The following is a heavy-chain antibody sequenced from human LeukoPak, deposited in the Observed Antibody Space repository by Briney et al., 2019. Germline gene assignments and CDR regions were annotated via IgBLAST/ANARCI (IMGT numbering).Heavy chain of an antibody. CDR2: IKQDGSEK. CDR3: ARGKYYYASGSDPLFDY. D-gene: IGHD3-10*01. V-gene: IGHV3-7*03. CDR1: GFTFSSYA. J-gene: IGHJ4*02. Sequence: PGASLRLSCVASGFTFSSYAMSWVRQAPGKGLEWVANIKQDGSEKSYVDSVKGRFTISRDNVKKSLYLQMNSLRAEDTAVYFCARGKYYYASGSDPLFDYWGQGTLVTVSS.